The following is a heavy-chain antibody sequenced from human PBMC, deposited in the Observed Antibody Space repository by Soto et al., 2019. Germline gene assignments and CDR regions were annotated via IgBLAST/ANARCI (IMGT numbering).Heavy chain of an antibody. J-gene: IGHJ6*02. CDR2: ISYDGSNK. CDR3: ARDHWGRHRRQQLVAYYYYYYGMDV. D-gene: IGHD6-13*01. V-gene: IGHV3-30-3*01. Sequence: GGSLRLSCAASGFTFSSYAMHWVRQAPGKGLEWEAVISYDGSNKYYADSVKGQFTISRDNSKNTRYLQMNSLRAEDESVYYCARDHWGRHRRQQLVAYYYYYYGMDVWGQGTTVTVSS. CDR1: GFTFSSYA.